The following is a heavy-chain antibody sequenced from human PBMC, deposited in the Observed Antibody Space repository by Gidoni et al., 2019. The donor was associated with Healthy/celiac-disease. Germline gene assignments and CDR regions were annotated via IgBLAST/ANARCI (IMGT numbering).Heavy chain of an antibody. Sequence: EVQLVESGGGLVKPGGSLRLSCAASGFTFSSYSMNWVRQAPGKGLEWVSSISSSSSYIYYADSVKGRFTISRDNAKNSLYLQMNSLRAEDTAVYYCARSAPSRLRVGATTEWANNWFDPWGQGTLVTVSS. CDR1: GFTFSSYS. J-gene: IGHJ5*02. CDR3: ARSAPSRLRVGATTEWANNWFDP. V-gene: IGHV3-21*01. D-gene: IGHD1-26*01. CDR2: ISSSSSYI.